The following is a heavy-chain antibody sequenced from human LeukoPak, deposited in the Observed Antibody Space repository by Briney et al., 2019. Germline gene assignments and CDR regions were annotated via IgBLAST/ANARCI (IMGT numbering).Heavy chain of an antibody. CDR1: GFTFNNYG. Sequence: TGGSLRLSCAASGFTFNNYGMHWVRQAPVKGLEWVAVVSYDGSNKYYAESLKGRFTISRDNSKNMVFLQMNSLRPEDTAVYYCAKVKNSTYYFFENWGQGTLATVSS. V-gene: IGHV3-30*18. CDR2: VSYDGSNK. CDR3: AKVKNSTYYFFEN. D-gene: IGHD4-11*01. J-gene: IGHJ4*02.